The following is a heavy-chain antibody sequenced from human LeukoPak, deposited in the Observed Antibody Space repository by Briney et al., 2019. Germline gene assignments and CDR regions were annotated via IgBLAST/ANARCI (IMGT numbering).Heavy chain of an antibody. J-gene: IGHJ3*02. CDR2: IRYDGSNK. CDR3: AKDGPARLNDAFDI. Sequence: GGSLRLSCAASGFTFSSYGMHWVRQAPGKGLEWVAFIRYDGSNKYYADSVKGRFTISRDNSKNTLYLQMNSLRAEDTAVYYCAKDGPARLNDAFDIWGQGTMVTVSS. V-gene: IGHV3-30*02. CDR1: GFTFSSYG.